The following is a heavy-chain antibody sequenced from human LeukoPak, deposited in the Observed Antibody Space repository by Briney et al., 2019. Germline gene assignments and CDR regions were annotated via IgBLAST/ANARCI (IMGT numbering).Heavy chain of an antibody. CDR1: GGSMSTFY. V-gene: IGHV4-59*12. CDR3: ARAYTSSCRWFDP. CDR2: IYYSGSS. J-gene: IGHJ5*02. D-gene: IGHD6-13*01. Sequence: PSETLSLTCTVSGGSMSTFYWSWIRQPPGKGLEWIGYIYYSGSSYYNPSLKSRITISVDTSKNQFSLKLSSVTAADTAVYYCARAYTSSCRWFDPWGQGTLVTVSS.